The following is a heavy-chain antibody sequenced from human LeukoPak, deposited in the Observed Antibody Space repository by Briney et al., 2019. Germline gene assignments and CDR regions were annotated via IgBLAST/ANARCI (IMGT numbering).Heavy chain of an antibody. D-gene: IGHD3-10*01. CDR2: IWYDGSHK. Sequence: GGSLRLSCAASGFTFSSYDMHWVRQAPGKGLEWVADIWYDGSHKYYADSVKGRFTISRDNSKNTLHLQMNSLRAEDTAVYYCARDLLLWFGELSGDSYYWGQRNLVTVSS. J-gene: IGHJ4*02. CDR3: ARDLLLWFGELSGDSYY. V-gene: IGHV3-33*01. CDR1: GFTFSSYD.